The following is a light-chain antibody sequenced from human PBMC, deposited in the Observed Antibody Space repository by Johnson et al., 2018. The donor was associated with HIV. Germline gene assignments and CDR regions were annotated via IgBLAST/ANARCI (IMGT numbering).Light chain of an antibody. Sequence: QSVLTQPPSVSAAPGQKVTISCSGSSSNIENNDVSWYQHLPGTAPKRLIYEGYKRHTGYPARFAGARSGTSATMGITRLKTADEADNYCGTWDRSLSAWGFGDGTKVNVL. CDR3: GTWDRSLSAWG. J-gene: IGLJ1*01. CDR2: EGY. V-gene: IGLV1-51*02. CDR1: SSNIENND.